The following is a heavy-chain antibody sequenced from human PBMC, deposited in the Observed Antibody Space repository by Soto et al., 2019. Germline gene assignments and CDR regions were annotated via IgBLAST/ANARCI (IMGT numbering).Heavy chain of an antibody. D-gene: IGHD3-3*01. J-gene: IGHJ5*02. CDR1: GFTFSSYA. V-gene: IGHV3-30-3*01. CDR2: ISYDGSNK. Sequence: GGSLRLSCAASGFTFSSYAMHWVRQAPGKGLEWVAVISYDGSNKYYADSVKGRFTISRDNSKNTLYLQMNSLRAEDTAVYYCARDRYDFWSGYYLSNWFDPWGQGTLVTVSS. CDR3: ARDRYDFWSGYYLSNWFDP.